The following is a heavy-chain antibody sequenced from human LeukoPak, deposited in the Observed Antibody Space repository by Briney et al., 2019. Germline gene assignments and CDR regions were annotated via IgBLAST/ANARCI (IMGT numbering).Heavy chain of an antibody. J-gene: IGHJ4*02. CDR2: VYQSGIT. Sequence: GSLRLSCAASGFTFSTYSMNWVRQAPGKGLEWIGNVYQSGITYYNASLKSRVTISVDTSKNQFSLKLNSVTAADTAVYYCARRYSNSYFDYWGQGTLVTVSS. CDR3: ARRYSNSYFDY. CDR1: GFTFSTYS. V-gene: IGHV4-38-2*01. D-gene: IGHD4-11*01.